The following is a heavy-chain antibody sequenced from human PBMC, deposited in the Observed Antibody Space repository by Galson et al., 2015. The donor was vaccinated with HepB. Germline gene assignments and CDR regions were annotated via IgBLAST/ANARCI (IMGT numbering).Heavy chain of an antibody. V-gene: IGHV1-2*02. CDR2: IDPNSGGT. Sequence: SVKVSCKASGYTFTGYYMHWVRRAPGQGLEWMGWIDPNSGGTNYAQKFQGRVTMTRDTSISTAYMELSRLRSDDTAVYYCARVFSSSWSHFDHWGQGTLVTVSS. D-gene: IGHD6-13*01. CDR1: GYTFTGYY. J-gene: IGHJ4*02. CDR3: ARVFSSSWSHFDH.